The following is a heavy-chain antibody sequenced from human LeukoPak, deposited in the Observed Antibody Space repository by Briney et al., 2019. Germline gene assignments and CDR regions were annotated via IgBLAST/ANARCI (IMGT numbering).Heavy chain of an antibody. V-gene: IGHV4-39*07. CDR3: ARVSGDYGDLFFDY. J-gene: IGHJ4*02. D-gene: IGHD4-17*01. CDR1: GGSISTSNYY. Sequence: SETLSLTCTVSGGSISTSNYYWGWIRQPPGKGLEWIGNIFYSGSTYYSPSLRSRVTISLDTSRNQFSLKLSSVTAADTAVYYCARVSGDYGDLFFDYWGQGTLVTVSS. CDR2: IFYSGST.